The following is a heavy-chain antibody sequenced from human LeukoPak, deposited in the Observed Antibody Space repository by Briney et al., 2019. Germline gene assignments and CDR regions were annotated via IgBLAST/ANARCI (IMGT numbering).Heavy chain of an antibody. CDR3: ARRSPRGALDY. CDR2: IYYSGST. J-gene: IGHJ4*02. D-gene: IGHD1-26*01. Sequence: SETLSLTCTVSGGSISSYYWSWIRQPPGKGLEWIGYIYYSGSTNYNPSLKSRVTISVDTSKNQFSLKLSSVTAAGTAVYYCARRSPRGALDYWGQGTLVTVSS. V-gene: IGHV4-59*08. CDR1: GGSISSYY.